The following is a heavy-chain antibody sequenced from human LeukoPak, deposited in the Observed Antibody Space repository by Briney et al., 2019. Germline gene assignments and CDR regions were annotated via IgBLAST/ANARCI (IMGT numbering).Heavy chain of an antibody. CDR1: GYTFTNYG. CDR2: ISAYNGNT. CDR3: ARDIGYTIGGYYFDY. D-gene: IGHD1-1*01. Sequence: ASVMVSCKASGYTFTNYGICWVRQAPGQGLEWMGWISAYNGNTNYVQNLQGRVTMTTDTSTSTAYMELRSLRSDDTAVYYCARDIGYTIGGYYFDYWGEGTLVTVSS. V-gene: IGHV1-18*01. J-gene: IGHJ4*02.